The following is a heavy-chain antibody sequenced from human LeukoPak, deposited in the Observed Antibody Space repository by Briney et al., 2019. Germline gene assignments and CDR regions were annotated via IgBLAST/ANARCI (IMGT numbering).Heavy chain of an antibody. V-gene: IGHV3-74*03. CDR3: IRDEALWRLDY. J-gene: IGHJ4*02. CDR2: IDEGGSNA. CDR1: GFTFSNHW. Sequence: GGSLRPSCAASGFTFSNHWMHGVRQAPGKGLVWVSRIDEGGSNAMYADSVKGRFSISKDNAKNTVNLQMNSLRAEDTGVYYCIRDEALWRLDYWGQGTLVTVSS. D-gene: IGHD2-21*01.